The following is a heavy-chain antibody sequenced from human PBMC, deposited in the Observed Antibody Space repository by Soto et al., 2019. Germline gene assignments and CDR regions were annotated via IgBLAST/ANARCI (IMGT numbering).Heavy chain of an antibody. CDR1: GFSLSTSGVG. CDR2: IYWYDDK. D-gene: IGHD1-26*01. V-gene: IGHV2-5*01. J-gene: IGHJ3*02. CDR3: AHSRGYYLAFDI. Sequence: QITLKESGPTLVKPTQTLTLTCTFSGFSLSTSGVGVGWIRQPPGKALEWLALIYWYDDKRYSPSLKRRLTITNDTSKNPLVLTMTNMDPVDTATYYCAHSRGYYLAFDIWGQGTMVTVSS.